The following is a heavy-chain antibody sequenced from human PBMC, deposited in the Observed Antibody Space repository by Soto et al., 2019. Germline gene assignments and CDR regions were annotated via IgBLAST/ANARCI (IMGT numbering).Heavy chain of an antibody. Sequence: QVQLVQSGDEVKKPGASVKVSCKASGYTFTNYGISWVRQAPGQGLEWMGWISPYNGNTKYPQKLQGRVTMTTDTSTRTSYMELRSLRSDDTAVYFCARDGDRCTSTRCSPWPDTHFDLWGHGTLVTVSS. CDR1: GYTFTNYG. CDR3: ARDGDRCTSTRCSPWPDTHFDL. J-gene: IGHJ2*01. CDR2: ISPYNGNT. D-gene: IGHD2-2*01. V-gene: IGHV1-18*01.